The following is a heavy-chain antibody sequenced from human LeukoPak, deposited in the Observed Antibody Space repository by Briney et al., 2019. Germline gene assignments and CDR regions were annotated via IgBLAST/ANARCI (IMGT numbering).Heavy chain of an antibody. CDR2: IYHSGST. D-gene: IGHD2-15*01. CDR1: GGSISSGGYS. CDR3: ARQVVAATTLYYYYYGMDV. J-gene: IGHJ6*02. V-gene: IGHV4-30-2*01. Sequence: ASETLSLTCAVSGGSISSGGYSWSWIRQPPGKGLEWIGYIYHSGSTYYNPSLKSRVTISVDTSKNQFSLKLSSVTAADTAVYYCARQVVAATTLYYYYYGMDVWGQGTTVTVSS.